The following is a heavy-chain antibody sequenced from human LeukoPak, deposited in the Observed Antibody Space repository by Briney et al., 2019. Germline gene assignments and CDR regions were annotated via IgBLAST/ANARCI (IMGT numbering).Heavy chain of an antibody. CDR2: ISSSSSYI. D-gene: IGHD3-22*01. V-gene: IGHV3-21*01. CDR3: ARDWDYYDSSGFA. CDR1: GFTFSSYS. Sequence: GGSLRLSSAASGFTFSSYSMNWVRQAPGKGLEWVSSISSSSSYIYYADSVKGRFTISRDNAKNSLYLQMNSLRAEDTAVYYCARDWDYYDSSGFAWGQGTLVTVSS. J-gene: IGHJ5*02.